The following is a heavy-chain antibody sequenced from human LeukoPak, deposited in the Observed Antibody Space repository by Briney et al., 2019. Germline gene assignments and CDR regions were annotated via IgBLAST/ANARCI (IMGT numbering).Heavy chain of an antibody. J-gene: IGHJ4*02. CDR2: ISSSSSYI. Sequence: GGSLRLSCASSVFTFSSYCMNWVRQAPGKGLEWVSSISSSSSYIYYADSVKGRFTISRDNAKNSLYLQMNSLRAEDTAVYYCARDSGGAAGFVGYYFDYCGQGTLVTVSS. D-gene: IGHD2-15*01. CDR3: ARDSGGAAGFVGYYFDY. CDR1: VFTFSSYC. V-gene: IGHV3-21*01.